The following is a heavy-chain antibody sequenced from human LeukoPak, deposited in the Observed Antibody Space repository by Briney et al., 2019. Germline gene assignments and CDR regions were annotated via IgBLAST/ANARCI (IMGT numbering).Heavy chain of an antibody. D-gene: IGHD5-18*01. CDR2: ISGSGGST. J-gene: IGHJ6*03. CDR1: GFTFSSYG. CDR3: ARELRGYSYGVPTYYMDV. Sequence: GGTLRLSCAASGFTFSSYGMSWVRQAPGKGLEWVSAISGSGGSTYYADSVKGRFTISRDNSKNTLYLQMNSLRAEDTAVYYCARELRGYSYGVPTYYMDVWGKGTTVTISS. V-gene: IGHV3-23*01.